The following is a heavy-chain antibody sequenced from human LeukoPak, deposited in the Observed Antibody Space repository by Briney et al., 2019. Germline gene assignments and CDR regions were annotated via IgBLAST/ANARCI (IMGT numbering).Heavy chain of an antibody. Sequence: PGGSLRLSCAASGFTFSSYRMHWVRQAPGKGLVCVSRINSDGSSTIYADSVKGRFTISRDNAKDTLYLQMNSLRAEDTAVYYCARGAGGYPPWFDPWGQGTLVTVSS. J-gene: IGHJ5*02. V-gene: IGHV3-74*01. CDR1: GFTFSSYR. D-gene: IGHD5-12*01. CDR3: ARGAGGYPPWFDP. CDR2: INSDGSST.